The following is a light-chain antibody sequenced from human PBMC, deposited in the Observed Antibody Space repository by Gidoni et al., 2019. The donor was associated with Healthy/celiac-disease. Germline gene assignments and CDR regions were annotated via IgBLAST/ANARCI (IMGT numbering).Light chain of an antibody. J-gene: IGLJ1*01. Sequence: SSELTQDPAVSVALGQTVRITCQGDSLRSYYASWYQQKPGQAPVLVIYGKNNRPSGIPDRFSGSISGNTASLTITGAQAEDEADYYCNSRDSSGNPLYVFGTGTKVTVL. CDR2: GKN. CDR1: SLRSYY. CDR3: NSRDSSGNPLYV. V-gene: IGLV3-19*01.